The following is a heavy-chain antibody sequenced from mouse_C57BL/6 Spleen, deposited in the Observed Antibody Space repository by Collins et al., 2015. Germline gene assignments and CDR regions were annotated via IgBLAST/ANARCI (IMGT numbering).Heavy chain of an antibody. Sequence: EVQLXQSGPELVKPGASVKISCKASGYTFTDYYMNWVKQSHGKSLEWIGDINPNNGGTSYNQKFKGKATLTVDKSSSTAYMELRSLTSEDSAVYYCARLAFDYWGQGTTLTVSS. CDR3: ARLAFDY. V-gene: IGHV1-26*01. CDR1: GYTFTDYY. CDR2: INPNNGGT. J-gene: IGHJ2*01.